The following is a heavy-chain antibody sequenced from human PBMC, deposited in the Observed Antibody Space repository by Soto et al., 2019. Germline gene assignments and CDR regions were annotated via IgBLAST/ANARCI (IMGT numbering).Heavy chain of an antibody. CDR2: IYSGGST. CDR3: TAGDYPFFDY. D-gene: IGHD4-17*01. CDR1: GVPVSSNY. Sequence: GGSLRLSCAAAGVPVSSNYMSWVRQAPGKGLEWVSVIYSGGSTYYADSVKGRFTVSRDDSENTLYLQMNSLKTEDTAVYYCTAGDYPFFDYWGQGTLVTVSS. J-gene: IGHJ4*02. V-gene: IGHV3-66*01.